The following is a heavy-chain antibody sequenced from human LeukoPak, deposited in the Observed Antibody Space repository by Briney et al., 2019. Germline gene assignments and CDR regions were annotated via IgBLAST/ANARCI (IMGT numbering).Heavy chain of an antibody. J-gene: IGHJ4*02. CDR2: ISYDGSNK. V-gene: IGHV3-30*01. D-gene: IGHD4-17*01. Sequence: GGSLRLSCAASGFTFSSYAMHWVRQAPGKGLEWVAVISYDGSNKYYADSVKGRFTISRDNSKNTLYPQMNSLRAEDTAVYYCARVTTTGNFDYWGQGTLVTVSS. CDR1: GFTFSSYA. CDR3: ARVTTTGNFDY.